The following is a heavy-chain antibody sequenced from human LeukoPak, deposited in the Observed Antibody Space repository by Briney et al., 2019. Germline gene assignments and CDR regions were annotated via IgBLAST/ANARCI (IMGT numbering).Heavy chain of an antibody. CDR3: ARDLTARGSFDY. V-gene: IGHV4-4*07. J-gene: IGHJ4*02. CDR2: NYPTGDT. Sequence: SETLSLTCSVSGVSVTNYYWSWVRQPAGKRLEWIGRNYPTGDTIYNPSLKSRDTMSVDMSKNHLFLKLTSVTAADAAVYYCARDLTARGSFDYWGQGILVSVSS. CDR1: GVSVTNYY. D-gene: IGHD3-16*01.